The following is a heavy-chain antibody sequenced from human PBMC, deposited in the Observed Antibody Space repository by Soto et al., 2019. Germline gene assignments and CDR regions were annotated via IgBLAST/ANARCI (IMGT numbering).Heavy chain of an antibody. V-gene: IGHV4-4*02. CDR3: ARANGWFDD. Sequence: SAALSSSSTLSGCFARAPDWWDGVRQFPAQGLVWMAEVHNSSHSNSNPSLRSRVSVSIDSSKKQFYLKLMSATAAHTAVYFFARANGWFDDWGPGTPVTVSS. CDR1: GCFARAPDW. D-gene: IGHD2-8*01. J-gene: IGHJ5*02. CDR2: VHNSSHS.